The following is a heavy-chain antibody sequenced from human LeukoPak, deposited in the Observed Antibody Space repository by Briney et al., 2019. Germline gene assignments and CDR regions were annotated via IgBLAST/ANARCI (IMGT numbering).Heavy chain of an antibody. D-gene: IGHD2-21*02. CDR2: IKQDGSEK. J-gene: IGHJ4*02. V-gene: IGHV3-7*01. Sequence: GGSLRLSCAASGFTFSSYWMSWVRQAPGKGLEWVANIKQDGSEKYYVDSVKGRFTISRDNAKNSLYLQMNSLRAEDTAVYYCANACGGDCYSVDYWGQGTLVTVSS. CDR1: GFTFSSYW. CDR3: ANACGGDCYSVDY.